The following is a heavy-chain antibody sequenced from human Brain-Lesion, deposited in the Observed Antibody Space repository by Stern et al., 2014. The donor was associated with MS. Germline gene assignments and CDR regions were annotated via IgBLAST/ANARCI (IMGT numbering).Heavy chain of an antibody. D-gene: IGHD1-14*01. CDR2: ISWNSGTI. CDR3: ARDITGSSAYFAY. J-gene: IGHJ4*02. CDR1: GFTFDDYA. Sequence: QLVESGGDLVQPGRSLRLSCAAFGFTFDDYAMHWVRQGPGKGLGWVAGISWNSGTIGYADSVKGRFTTSRDNAYSSLYLQMNSLRPEDTALYYCARDITGSSAYFAYWGQGTLVTVSS. V-gene: IGHV3-9*01.